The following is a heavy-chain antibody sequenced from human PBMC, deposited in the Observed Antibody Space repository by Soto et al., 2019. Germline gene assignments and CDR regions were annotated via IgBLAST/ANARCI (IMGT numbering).Heavy chain of an antibody. CDR3: ARGGRYYAILTGSCGSHYFDY. V-gene: IGHV1-69*12. CDR2: IIPIFGTA. Sequence: QVQLVQSGAEVKKPGSSVKVSCKASGGTFSSYAISWVRQAPGQGLEWMGGIIPIFGTANYAQKFQGRVTLTADDTRNTAYMELSSLRSEDTAVYSCARGGRYYAILTGSCGSHYFDYWGQGTLVTVSS. D-gene: IGHD3-9*01. CDR1: GGTFSSYA. J-gene: IGHJ4*02.